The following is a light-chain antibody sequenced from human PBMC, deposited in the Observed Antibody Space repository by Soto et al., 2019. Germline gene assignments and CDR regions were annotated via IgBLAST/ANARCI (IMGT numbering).Light chain of an antibody. V-gene: IGLV4-69*01. CDR2: INSDGSH. CDR3: QTWGTGFHVV. CDR1: SGHSSYT. J-gene: IGLJ2*01. Sequence: QLVLTQSPSASASLGASVKLTCTLSSGHSSYTIAWHQQQSEKGPRYLMKINSDGSHNKGDGVPDRFSGSSSGAERYLTISSLQSDDEADYYCQTWGTGFHVVFGGGTKLTVL.